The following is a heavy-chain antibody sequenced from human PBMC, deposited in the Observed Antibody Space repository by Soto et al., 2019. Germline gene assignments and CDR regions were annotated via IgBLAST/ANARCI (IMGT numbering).Heavy chain of an antibody. CDR2: IIPSFGTA. CDR1: GGTFSSYA. J-gene: IGHJ5*02. V-gene: IGHV1-69*01. CDR3: AADFWSGSEPGEWFDH. Sequence: QVQLVQSGAEVKKPGSSVKVSCKASGGTFSSYAISWVRQAPGQGLEWMGGIIPSFGTANYAQKFQGRVTITADESTSTAYMELSSLRSEDTAVYYCAADFWSGSEPGEWFDHWGQGTLVTVSS. D-gene: IGHD3-3*01.